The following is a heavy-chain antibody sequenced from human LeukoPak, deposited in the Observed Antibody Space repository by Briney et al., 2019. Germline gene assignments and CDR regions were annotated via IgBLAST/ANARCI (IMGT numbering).Heavy chain of an antibody. Sequence: GGSLRLSCEASGFSVFSSYMTWVRQAPGKGLEWVSAISGSDGSTYYADSVKGRFTISRDDSQNTLYLQMNSLSAEDTAVYYCAKVETSGGANCYALDYWGQGTLVTVSS. CDR2: ISGSDGST. V-gene: IGHV3-23*01. D-gene: IGHD2-2*01. CDR3: AKVETSGGANCYALDY. CDR1: GFSVFSSY. J-gene: IGHJ4*02.